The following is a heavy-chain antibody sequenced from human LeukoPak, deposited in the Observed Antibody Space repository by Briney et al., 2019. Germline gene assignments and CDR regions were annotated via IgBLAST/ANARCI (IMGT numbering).Heavy chain of an antibody. D-gene: IGHD5-18*01. CDR3: ARGRYSYGPIPFDY. CDR2: INHSGST. J-gene: IGHJ4*02. CDR1: GGSFSGHY. V-gene: IGHV4-34*01. Sequence: SETLSLTCAVYGGSFSGHYWSWIRQPPGKGLEWIGEINHSGSTNYNPSLKSRVTISVDTSKNQFSLKLSSVTAADTAVYYCARGRYSYGPIPFDYWGQGALVTVSS.